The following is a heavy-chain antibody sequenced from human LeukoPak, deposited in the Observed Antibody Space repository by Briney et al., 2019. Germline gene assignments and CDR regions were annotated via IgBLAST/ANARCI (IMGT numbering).Heavy chain of an antibody. CDR1: GGSFCGYY. Sequence: SETLSLTCAVYGGSFCGYYWSWIRQPPGKGLEWIGEINHSGSTNYNPSLKSRVTISVDTSKNQFSLKLSSVTAADTAVYYCASDYGGRKYWGQGTLVTVSS. CDR3: ASDYGGRKY. CDR2: INHSGST. V-gene: IGHV4-34*01. D-gene: IGHD4-23*01. J-gene: IGHJ4*02.